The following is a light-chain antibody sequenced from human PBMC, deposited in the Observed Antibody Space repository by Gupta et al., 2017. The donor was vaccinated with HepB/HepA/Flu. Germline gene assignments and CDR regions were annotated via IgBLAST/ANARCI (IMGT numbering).Light chain of an antibody. J-gene: IGKJ1*01. V-gene: IGKV3-20*01. CDR1: QTVTNNY. CDR2: DAF. Sequence: DIVLTQSPGTLSLSPGERATLSCRASQTVTNNYLAWYQQRPGQAARLLIYDAFNRATGIPDRFTGSGSGTDFTLTISRLEPEDFAVYYCQQCAHSPRTFGQGTKVEIK. CDR3: QQCAHSPRT.